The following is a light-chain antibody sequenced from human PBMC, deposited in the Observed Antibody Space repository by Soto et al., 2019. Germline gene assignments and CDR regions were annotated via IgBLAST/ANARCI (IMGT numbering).Light chain of an antibody. CDR3: SSYAGSNTYIL. CDR2: EVN. CDR1: SSDVGNYNH. V-gene: IGLV2-8*01. Sequence: QSVLTQPPSASGSPGQSVTISCTGTSSDVGNYNHVSWYQHHPGKAPRLMISEVNKRPSGVPDRFSGSKSGNTASLTVSGLQAEDEADYYCSSYAGSNTYILFGGGTKLTVL. J-gene: IGLJ2*01.